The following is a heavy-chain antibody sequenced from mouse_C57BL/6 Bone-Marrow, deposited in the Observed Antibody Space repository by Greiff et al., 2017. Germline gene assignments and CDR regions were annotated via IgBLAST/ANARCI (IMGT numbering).Heavy chain of an antibody. J-gene: IGHJ4*01. CDR1: GYTFTSYG. D-gene: IGHD1-1*01. CDR3: ARQRLRKRGYAMDD. V-gene: IGHV1-81*01. CDR2: IYPRSGNT. Sequence: QVQLQQSGAELARPGASVKLSCKASGYTFTSYGISWVKQRTGQGLEWIGEIYPRSGNTYYNEKFKGKATLTADKSSSTAYMELRSLTSEDSAVXFGARQRLRKRGYAMDDWGQGTSVTVSS.